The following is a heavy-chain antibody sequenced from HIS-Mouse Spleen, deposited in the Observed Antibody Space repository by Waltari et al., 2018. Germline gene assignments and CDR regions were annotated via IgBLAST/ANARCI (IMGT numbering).Heavy chain of an antibody. D-gene: IGHD6-6*01. CDR3: AKDLRPAYSSSPYFDY. CDR1: GFTFDDYA. Sequence: EVQLVESGGGLVQPGRSLRLSCAASGFTFDDYAFHWVRQAPGKGLEWVSGISWNSGSIGYADSVKGRFTISRDNAKNSLYLQMNSLRAEDTALYYCAKDLRPAYSSSPYFDYWGQGTLVTVSS. J-gene: IGHJ4*02. V-gene: IGHV3-9*01. CDR2: ISWNSGSI.